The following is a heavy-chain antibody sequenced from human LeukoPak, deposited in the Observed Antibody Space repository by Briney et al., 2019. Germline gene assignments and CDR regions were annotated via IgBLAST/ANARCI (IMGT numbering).Heavy chain of an antibody. V-gene: IGHV1-2*06. J-gene: IGHJ4*02. Sequence: GASVKVSCKASGYTFTGYYMHWVRQAPGQGLEWMGRINPNSGGTNYAQKFQGRVTMTRDTSISTAYMELSRLRSDDTAVYYCVRSAITMVRGGGGYYFVYWGQGTLGTVSS. CDR3: VRSAITMVRGGGGYYFVY. D-gene: IGHD3-10*01. CDR1: GYTFTGYY. CDR2: INPNSGGT.